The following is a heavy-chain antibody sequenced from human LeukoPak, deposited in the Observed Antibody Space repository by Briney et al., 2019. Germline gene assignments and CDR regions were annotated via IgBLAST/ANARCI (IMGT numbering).Heavy chain of an antibody. CDR3: ARGSDFWSGYSFDN. CDR1: GGSISTYY. D-gene: IGHD3-3*01. V-gene: IGHV4-59*01. Sequence: SETLSLTCSVSGGSISTYYWSWIRQAPGKGLEWIGYVYYSGSTEYDPSLKSRVTISVDTSKNQFSLKMNSVTAAGTAVYYCARGSDFWSGYSFDNWGQGTLVTVSS. CDR2: VYYSGST. J-gene: IGHJ4*02.